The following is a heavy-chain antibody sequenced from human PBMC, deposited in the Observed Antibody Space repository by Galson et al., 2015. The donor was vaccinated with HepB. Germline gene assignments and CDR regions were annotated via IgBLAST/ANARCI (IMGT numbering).Heavy chain of an antibody. Sequence: SVKASCKASGYTFTSYAMHWVRQAPGQRLEWMGWINAGNGNTKYSQKFQGRVTITRDTSASTAYMELSSLRSEDTAVYYCAIGIFGVVRFHLDYWGQGTLVTVSS. J-gene: IGHJ4*02. CDR1: GYTFTSYA. V-gene: IGHV1-3*01. CDR2: INAGNGNT. D-gene: IGHD3-3*01. CDR3: AIGIFGVVRFHLDY.